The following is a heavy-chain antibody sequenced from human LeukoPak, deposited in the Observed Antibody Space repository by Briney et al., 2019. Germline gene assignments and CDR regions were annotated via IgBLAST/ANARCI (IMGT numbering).Heavy chain of an antibody. J-gene: IGHJ5*02. CDR3: ARDPYGGNPGWFDP. CDR2: IYYSGST. CDR1: GGSISSGDYY. D-gene: IGHD4-23*01. V-gene: IGHV4-30-4*01. Sequence: SETLSLTCTVSGGSISSGDYYWSWIRQPPGKGLGWIGYIYYSGSTYYNPSLKSRVTISVDTSKNQFSLRLSSVTAADTAVYYCARDPYGGNPGWFDPWGQGTLVTVSS.